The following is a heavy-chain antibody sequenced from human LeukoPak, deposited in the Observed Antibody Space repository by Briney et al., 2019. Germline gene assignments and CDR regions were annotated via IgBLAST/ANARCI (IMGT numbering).Heavy chain of an antibody. CDR3: AITYYYDSSGYPLDY. CDR1: GGTFSSYA. D-gene: IGHD3-22*01. CDR2: IIPILGIA. V-gene: IGHV1-69*04. Sequence: SVKVSCKASGGTFSSYAISWVRQAPGQGLEWMGRIIPILGIANYAQKFQGRVTITADKSTSTAYMELSSLRSEDTAVYYCAITYYYDSSGYPLDYWGQGTLVTVSS. J-gene: IGHJ4*02.